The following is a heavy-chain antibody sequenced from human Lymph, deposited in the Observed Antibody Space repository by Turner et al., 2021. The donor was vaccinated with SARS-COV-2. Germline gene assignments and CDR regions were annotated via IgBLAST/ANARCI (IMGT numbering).Heavy chain of an antibody. V-gene: IGHV3-53*01. CDR2: IYSVGST. D-gene: IGHD4-17*01. CDR3: ARVLPYGDYFDY. CDR1: EFTVSSNY. J-gene: IGHJ4*02. Sequence: EVHLVESGGGLLQPGGSLRLYCAASEFTVSSNYMSWVRQAPGKGLEWVSIIYSVGSTYYADSVKGRFTISRDNSKNTLYLQMNSLRAEDTAVYYCARVLPYGDYFDYWGQGTLVTVSS.